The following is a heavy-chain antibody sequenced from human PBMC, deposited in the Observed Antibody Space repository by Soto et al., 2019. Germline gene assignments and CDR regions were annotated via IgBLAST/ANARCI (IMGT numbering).Heavy chain of an antibody. CDR2: ISYDGSNK. V-gene: IGHV3-30-3*01. D-gene: IGHD6-13*01. J-gene: IGHJ4*02. CDR1: GFTFSSYA. Sequence: GGSLRLSCAASGFTFSSYAMHWVRQAPGKGLEWVAVISYDGSNKYYADSVKGRFTISRDNSKNTLYLQMNSLRAEDTAVYYCARDIEAAAGRFLDYWGQGTLVTVSS. CDR3: ARDIEAAAGRFLDY.